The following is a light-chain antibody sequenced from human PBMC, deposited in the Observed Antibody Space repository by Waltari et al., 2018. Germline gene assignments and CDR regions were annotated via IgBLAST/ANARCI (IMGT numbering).Light chain of an antibody. J-gene: IGLJ2*01. CDR3: QTWGTGMV. CDR2: VHSDGSH. CDR1: SGYSGHP. Sequence: QLVLTQAPAASASLGASVKFTCTLSSGYSGHPIAWHQQHPEKGPRYLMKVHSDGSHAKGDVIPDRFSGSSSGAERYLTISSLQSEDEADYYCQTWGTGMVFAGGTKLTVL. V-gene: IGLV4-69*01.